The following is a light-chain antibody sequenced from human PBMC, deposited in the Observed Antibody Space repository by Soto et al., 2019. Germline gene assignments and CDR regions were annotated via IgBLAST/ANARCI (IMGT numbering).Light chain of an antibody. V-gene: IGKV1-27*01. Sequence: DIQMTQSPSSLSASVGDRVTITCRATQGIANYLAWYQQKPGKVPKLLIYAASTLQSGAPSRFSGNGSGTDFTLTIISLQPEDVATYYCQRYISAPFAFGPGTNVDIK. J-gene: IGKJ3*01. CDR2: AAS. CDR1: QGIANY. CDR3: QRYISAPFA.